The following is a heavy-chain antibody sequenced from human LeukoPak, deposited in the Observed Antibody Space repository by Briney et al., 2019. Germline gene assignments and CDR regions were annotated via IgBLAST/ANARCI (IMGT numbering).Heavy chain of an antibody. V-gene: IGHV3-74*01. CDR3: AREAPPYYDGISFDY. CDR1: GFTFSSYA. J-gene: IGHJ4*02. Sequence: GGSLRLSCAASGFTFSSYAMSWVRQAPGKGLMWVSRINRDGSRTDYADSVKGRFTISRDDAKNTLYLQVNSLRAEDTAVYYCAREAPPYYDGISFDYWGQGTLVTVSS. D-gene: IGHD3-22*01. CDR2: INRDGSRT.